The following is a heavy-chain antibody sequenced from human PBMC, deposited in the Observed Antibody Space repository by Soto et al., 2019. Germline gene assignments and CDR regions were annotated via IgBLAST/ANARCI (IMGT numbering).Heavy chain of an antibody. J-gene: IGHJ5*02. D-gene: IGHD3-22*01. CDR2: ISANGASI. CDR3: AKDRYYDTPGWFDP. Sequence: PGRSLRLSCVGAGFTFRDHPMRWVRQAPGRGLEWVSAISANGASIQHADSVKGRFSVSRDNAKNTVYLQMDNLRTEDSAVYYCAKDRYYDTPGWFDPWGQGSRVTVSS. V-gene: IGHV3-23*01. CDR1: GFTFRDHP.